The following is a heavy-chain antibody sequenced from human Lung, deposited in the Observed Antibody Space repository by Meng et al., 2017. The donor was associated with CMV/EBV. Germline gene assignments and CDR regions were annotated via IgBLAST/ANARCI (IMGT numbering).Heavy chain of an antibody. CDR3: AREQGAMGGNYYYALDV. CDR2: IKEDGSEK. V-gene: IGHV3-7*01. Sequence: GESXKISCAASGFIFRNYWMTWVRQAPGKGLEWVANIKEDGSEKSYVDSVKGRFTISRDNAKNSLSLEMNSLGAEDMAVYYCAREQGAMGGNYYYALDVWXQGTTVTVSS. J-gene: IGHJ6*02. CDR1: GFIFRNYW. D-gene: IGHD2-2*01.